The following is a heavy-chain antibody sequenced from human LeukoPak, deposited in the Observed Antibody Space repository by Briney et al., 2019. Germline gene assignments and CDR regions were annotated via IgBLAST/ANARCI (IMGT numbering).Heavy chain of an antibody. CDR2: IYYSGST. J-gene: IGHJ4*02. CDR1: GGSISSYY. V-gene: IGHV4-59*08. CDR3: VRWDYYGSGSRRLDY. Sequence: SETLSLTCTVSGGSISSYYWSWIRQPPGKGLEWIGYIYYSGSTNYNPSLKSRVTISVDTSKNQFSLTLSSVTAADTATYYCVRWDYYGSGSRRLDYWGQGTLVTVSS. D-gene: IGHD3-10*01.